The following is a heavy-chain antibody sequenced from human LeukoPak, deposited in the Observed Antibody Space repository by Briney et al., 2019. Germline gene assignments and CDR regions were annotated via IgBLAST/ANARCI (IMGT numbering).Heavy chain of an antibody. J-gene: IGHJ4*02. CDR1: GGSMNTYY. CDR2: SYYSGTT. Sequence: SETLSLTCTVSGGSMNTYYWTWIRQAPGKGLERIGYSYYSGTTKYSPSLESRVTISVDKAKNQFSLKLDSVTAADTAVYYCARGSFSSGWPYFEHWGQGALVTVSS. CDR3: ARGSFSSGWPYFEH. D-gene: IGHD6-19*01. V-gene: IGHV4-59*01.